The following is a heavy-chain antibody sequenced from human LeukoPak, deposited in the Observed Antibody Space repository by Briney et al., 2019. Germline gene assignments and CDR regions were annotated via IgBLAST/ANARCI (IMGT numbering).Heavy chain of an antibody. V-gene: IGHV3-30*04. CDR3: ARSGDHEALDY. CDR1: GFTFSSYA. J-gene: IGHJ4*02. CDR2: ISYDGSNK. D-gene: IGHD4-17*01. Sequence: GGSLRLSCAASGFTFSSYAMHWVRQAPGKGLEWVAVISYDGSNKYYADSVKGRFTISRDNSKNTLYLQMNSLRAEDTAVYYCARSGDHEALDYWGQGTLVTVSS.